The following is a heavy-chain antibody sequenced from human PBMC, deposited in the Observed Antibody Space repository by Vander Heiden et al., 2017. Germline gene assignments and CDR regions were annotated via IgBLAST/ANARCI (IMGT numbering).Heavy chain of an antibody. Sequence: VPLLESGGGLVQPGGSLRLSYAASGFTFHSYAMSWVPQAPGKGLEWVSASSGSGGSTYDADSVKGRFTISRDNSKNTLYLQMNSLRAEDTAVFYCAKGSGIAARPRGYFDYWGQGTLVTVSS. D-gene: IGHD6-6*01. V-gene: IGHV3-23*01. J-gene: IGHJ4*02. CDR3: AKGSGIAARPRGYFDY. CDR2: SSGSGGST. CDR1: GFTFHSYA.